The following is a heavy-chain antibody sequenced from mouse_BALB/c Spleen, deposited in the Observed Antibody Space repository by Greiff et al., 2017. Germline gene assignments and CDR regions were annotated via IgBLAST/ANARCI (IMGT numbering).Heavy chain of an antibody. CDR3: ARSDYYDYDGEGLYAMDY. V-gene: IGHV1-54*01. CDR1: GYAFTNYL. J-gene: IGHJ4*01. Sequence: QVQLKESGAELLRPGTSVKVSCKASGYAFTNYLIEWVKQRPGQGLEWIGVINPGSGGTNYNEKFKGKATLTADKSSSTAYMQLSSLTSDDSAVYFCARSDYYDYDGEGLYAMDYWGQGTSVTVSS. D-gene: IGHD2-4*01. CDR2: INPGSGGT.